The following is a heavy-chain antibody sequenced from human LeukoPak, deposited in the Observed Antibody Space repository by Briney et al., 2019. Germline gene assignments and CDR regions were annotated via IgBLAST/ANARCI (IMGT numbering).Heavy chain of an antibody. V-gene: IGHV1-8*03. J-gene: IGHJ4*02. CDR2: MDPYNGET. CDR3: ARGQWGSYGSWYYDY. Sequence: ASVKVSCKASGYTFTSYDINWVRQATGQGLEWMGWMDPYNGETGYAQKFQGRVTITRDTSTNTAYMELNSLTSEDTAVFYCARGQWGSYGSWYYDYWGQGILVTVSS. CDR1: GYTFTSYD. D-gene: IGHD3-16*02.